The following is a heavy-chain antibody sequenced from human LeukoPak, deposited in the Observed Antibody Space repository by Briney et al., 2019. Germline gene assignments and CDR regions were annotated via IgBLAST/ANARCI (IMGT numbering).Heavy chain of an antibody. CDR2: ISAYNGNT. J-gene: IGHJ4*02. CDR1: GYTFTSYG. V-gene: IGHV1-18*01. CDR3: ARGISGIAAAGPLIDY. D-gene: IGHD6-13*01. Sequence: ASVKVSCKASGYTFTSYGISWVRQAPGQGLEWMGWISAYNGNTNYAQKLQGRVTMTTDTSMSTAYMELRSLRSDDTAVYYCARGISGIAAAGPLIDYWGQGILVTVSS.